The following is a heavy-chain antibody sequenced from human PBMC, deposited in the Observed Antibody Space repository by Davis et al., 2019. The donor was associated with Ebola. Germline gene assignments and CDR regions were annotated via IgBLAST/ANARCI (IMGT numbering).Heavy chain of an antibody. J-gene: IGHJ6*02. CDR2: ITYDGSNK. CDR3: ARHYVYDYYMGLDV. V-gene: IGHV3-30-3*01. CDR1: GFTFSSYA. D-gene: IGHD3-16*01. Sequence: SCAASGFTFSSYAMHWVRQAPGKGLEWVAVITYDGSNKYYADSVKGRFTISRDNSKNTLYLQMNSLRAEDTAVYYCARHYVYDYYMGLDVWGQGTTVTVSS.